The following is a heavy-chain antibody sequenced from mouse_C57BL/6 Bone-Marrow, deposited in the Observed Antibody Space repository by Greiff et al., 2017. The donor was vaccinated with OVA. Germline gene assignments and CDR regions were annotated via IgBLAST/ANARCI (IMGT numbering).Heavy chain of an antibody. D-gene: IGHD2-5*01. J-gene: IGHJ3*01. CDR1: GFTFSSYA. CDR2: ISDGGSYT. CDR3: AREDSNYAWFAY. Sequence: EVMLVESGGGLVKPGGSLKLSCAASGFTFSSYAMSWVRQTPEKRLEWVAAISDGGSYTYYPANVKGRFTISRDNAKNNLYLQMSHLQSEDTAMYYCAREDSNYAWFAYWGQGTLVTVSA. V-gene: IGHV5-4*01.